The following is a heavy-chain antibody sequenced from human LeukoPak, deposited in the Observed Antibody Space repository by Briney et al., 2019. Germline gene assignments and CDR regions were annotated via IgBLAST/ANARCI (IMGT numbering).Heavy chain of an antibody. J-gene: IGHJ4*02. CDR2: ISWNSGSI. CDR3: AKEGSSWYFDY. V-gene: IGHV3-9*03. D-gene: IGHD6-13*01. Sequence: GGSLRLSCAASGFTFDDYAMHWVRQAPGKGLEWVSGISWNSGSIGYTDSVKGRFTISRDNAKNSLYLQMNSLRAGDMALYYCAKEGSSWYFDYWGQGTLVTVSS. CDR1: GFTFDDYA.